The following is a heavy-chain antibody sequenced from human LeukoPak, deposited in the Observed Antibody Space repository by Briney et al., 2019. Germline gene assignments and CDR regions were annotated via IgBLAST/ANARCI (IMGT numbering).Heavy chain of an antibody. D-gene: IGHD6-19*01. CDR3: ARDGLAVAAVFDY. J-gene: IGHJ4*02. V-gene: IGHV3-48*01. CDR2: ISSSSSTI. CDR1: GFTFSSYS. Sequence: QAGGSLRLSCAASGFTFSSYSMNWVRQAPGKGLEWVSYISSSSSTIYYADSVKGRFTISRDNAKNSLYLQMNSLRAEDTAVYYCARDGLAVAAVFDYWGRGTLVTVSS.